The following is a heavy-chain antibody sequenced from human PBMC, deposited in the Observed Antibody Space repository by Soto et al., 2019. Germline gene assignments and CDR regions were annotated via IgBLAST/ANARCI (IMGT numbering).Heavy chain of an antibody. J-gene: IGHJ6*02. CDR1: GFTFSSYS. Sequence: GGSLRLSCAASGFTFSSYSMSCVRQAPGKGLEWVSYISSSSISSSSSTIYYADSVKGRFTISRDNAKNSLYLQMNSLRDEDTAVYYCARARNWNFYGMDVWGQGTTVTVSS. D-gene: IGHD1-7*01. CDR3: ARARNWNFYGMDV. CDR2: ISSSSISSSSSTI. V-gene: IGHV3-48*02.